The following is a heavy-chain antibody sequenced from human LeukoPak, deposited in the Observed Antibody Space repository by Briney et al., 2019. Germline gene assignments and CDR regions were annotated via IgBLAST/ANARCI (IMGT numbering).Heavy chain of an antibody. V-gene: IGHV3-30*18. J-gene: IGHJ4*02. Sequence: PGGSLRLSCGASGFTFSSYGMHWVRQAPGKGLEWVAVISYDGNNKYYVDFVKGRFTISRDNSKNTLYLQMNSLRAEDTAVYYCAKEGTRGYSYGYRGSFDYVDYWGQGTRVTVSS. CDR3: AKEGTRGYSYGYRGSFDYVDY. CDR2: ISYDGNNK. D-gene: IGHD5-18*01. CDR1: GFTFSSYG.